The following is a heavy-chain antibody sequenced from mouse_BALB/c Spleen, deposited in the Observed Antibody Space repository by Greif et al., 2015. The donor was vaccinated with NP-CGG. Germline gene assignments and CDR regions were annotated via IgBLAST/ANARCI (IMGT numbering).Heavy chain of an antibody. CDR1: GYTFTSYW. CDR3: ARKDRVDYFDY. CDR2: INPSTGYT. J-gene: IGHJ2*01. V-gene: IGHV1-7*01. Sequence: VQLQQSGAEMAKRGASGKMSCKASGYTFTSYWMHWVKPRPGQGLEWLGYINPSTGYTEYNQKFKDKATLTADKTSSTAYRPLSSLTSDDSAGYYCARKDRVDYFDYWGQGIPLTVS.